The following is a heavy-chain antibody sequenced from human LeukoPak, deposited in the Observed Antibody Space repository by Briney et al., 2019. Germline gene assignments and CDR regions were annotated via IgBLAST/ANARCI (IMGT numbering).Heavy chain of an antibody. CDR2: IYYSGST. CDR3: ARDYHSFDY. CDR1: GGSISSYY. Sequence: PSETLSLTCTVSGGSISSYYWSWVRQPPGKGLEWIGYIYYSGSTNYNPSLKSRVTISVDTSKNQFSLKLSFVTAAHTAVYYCARDYHSFDYRGQGTLGTVSS. J-gene: IGHJ4*02. V-gene: IGHV4-59*01. D-gene: IGHD2-2*01.